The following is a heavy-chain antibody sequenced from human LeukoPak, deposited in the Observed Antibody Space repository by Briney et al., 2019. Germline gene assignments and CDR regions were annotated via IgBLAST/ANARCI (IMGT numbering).Heavy chain of an antibody. CDR3: ARIAYCGGDCYLFGY. CDR2: ISSSSSTI. J-gene: IGHJ4*02. CDR1: GFTFSSYS. Sequence: GGSLRLSCAASGFTFSSYSMNWVRQAPGKGLEWVSYISSSSSTIYYADSVKGRFTISRDNAKNSLYLQMNSLRAEDTAVYYCARIAYCGGDCYLFGYWGQGTLVAVSS. V-gene: IGHV3-48*04. D-gene: IGHD2-21*02.